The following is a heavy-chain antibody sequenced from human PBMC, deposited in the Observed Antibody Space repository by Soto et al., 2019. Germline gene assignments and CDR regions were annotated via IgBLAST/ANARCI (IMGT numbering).Heavy chain of an antibody. V-gene: IGHV3-21*01. CDR3: ARDTYYSPYYFDY. CDR1: GFTFSSYS. D-gene: IGHD1-26*01. J-gene: IGHJ4*02. Sequence: GGSLRLSCAASGFTFSSYSMNWVRQAPGKGLEWVSFISSSSTYIYYADSVKGRFTISRDNAKNSLYLQMNSLRAEDTAVYYCARDTYYSPYYFDYWGQGTLVTVSS. CDR2: ISSSSTYI.